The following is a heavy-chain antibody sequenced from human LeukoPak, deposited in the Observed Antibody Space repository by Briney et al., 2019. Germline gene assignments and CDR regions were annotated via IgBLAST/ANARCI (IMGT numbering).Heavy chain of an antibody. Sequence: PGGSLRLSCAASGFTFSSYAMSWVRQAPGKGLEWVSAISGSGGSTYYADSLKGRFTISRDNAKNSLYLQMNSLRAEDTAVYYCARGTMFPYYFDYWGQGTLVTVSS. D-gene: IGHD3-10*02. CDR1: GFTFSSYA. CDR2: ISGSGGST. J-gene: IGHJ4*02. V-gene: IGHV3-23*01. CDR3: ARGTMFPYYFDY.